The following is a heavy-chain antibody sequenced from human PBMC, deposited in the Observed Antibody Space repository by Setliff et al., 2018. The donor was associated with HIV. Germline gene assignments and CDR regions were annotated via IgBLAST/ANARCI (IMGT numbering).Heavy chain of an antibody. V-gene: IGHV4-59*01. CDR1: GMSISGYY. CDR2: IYYTGTT. J-gene: IGHJ3*01. D-gene: IGHD1-26*01. CDR3: ARDHELGAFDL. Sequence: SETLSLTCRVSGMSISGYYWSWIRQPPGKGLEWIGYIYYTGTTSYNPSLKSRVTIQVDTSNNRFSLNLRSATVADTAVYFCARDHELGAFDLWGQGTMVTVS.